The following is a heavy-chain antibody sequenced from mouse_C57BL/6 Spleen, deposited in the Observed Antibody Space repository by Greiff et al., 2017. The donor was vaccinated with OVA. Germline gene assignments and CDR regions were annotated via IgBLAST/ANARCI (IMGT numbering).Heavy chain of an antibody. Sequence: QVQLQQSGPELVKPGASVKISCKASGYAFSSSWMNWVKQRPGKGLEWIGRIDPGDGDTNYNGKFKGKATLTADKSSSTADMQLSSLTSEDSAVYFCACYSFYAMDYWGQGTSVTVSS. CDR3: ACYSFYAMDY. CDR2: IDPGDGDT. D-gene: IGHD2-12*01. CDR1: GYAFSSSW. J-gene: IGHJ4*01. V-gene: IGHV1-82*01.